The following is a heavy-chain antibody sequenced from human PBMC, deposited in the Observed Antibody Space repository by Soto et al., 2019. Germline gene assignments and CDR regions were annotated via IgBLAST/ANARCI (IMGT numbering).Heavy chain of an antibody. D-gene: IGHD3-9*01. CDR2: IWYDGSNK. CDR1: GFTFSSYG. CDR3: ARDPGLRYFDWFGRGYFDY. J-gene: IGHJ4*02. V-gene: IGHV3-33*01. Sequence: QVQLVESGGGVVQPGRSLRLSCAASGFTFSSYGMHWVRQAPGKGLEWVAVIWYDGSNKYYADSVKGRFTISRDNFKNTLYLQMNRLRAEDTAVYYCARDPGLRYFDWFGRGYFDYWGQGTLVTVSS.